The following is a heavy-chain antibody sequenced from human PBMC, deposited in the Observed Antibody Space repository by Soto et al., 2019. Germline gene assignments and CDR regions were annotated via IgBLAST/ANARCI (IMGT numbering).Heavy chain of an antibody. D-gene: IGHD7-27*01. V-gene: IGHV4-4*07. CDR1: GASIRTYS. CDR2: MYTNGRT. CDR3: AKDQSGAADI. J-gene: IGHJ3*02. Sequence: SETLSLTCTVSGASIRTYSWIWIRQSAGKGLEWIGHMYTNGRTNYIPSLKGRITMSVDTSKNQFSLNLKFVTAADTAVYFCAKDQSGAADIWGQGTMVTVSS.